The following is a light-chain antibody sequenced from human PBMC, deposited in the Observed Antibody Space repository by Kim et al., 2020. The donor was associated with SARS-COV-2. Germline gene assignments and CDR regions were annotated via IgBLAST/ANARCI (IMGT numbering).Light chain of an antibody. CDR1: NIGSKG. CDR2: YDA. J-gene: IGLJ3*02. CDR3: QVWDNVSDWV. V-gene: IGLV3-21*04. Sequence: SYELTQPPSVSVAPGKTAIITCGGNNIGSKGVHWYRQKPGQAPVLVISYDADRPSGIPERISGSNSGNTATLTISRAEAGDEADYFCQVWDNVSDWVFGGGTQLTVL.